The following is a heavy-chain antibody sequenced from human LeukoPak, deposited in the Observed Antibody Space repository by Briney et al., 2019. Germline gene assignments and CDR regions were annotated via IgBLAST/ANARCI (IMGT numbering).Heavy chain of an antibody. D-gene: IGHD6-13*01. Sequence: SQTLSLTCEVSGDSLSSGGYSWSWLRQPPGTGLEWIGYIRYSGSTYYNPSLKSRLTMSVEASKTQFSLRLSSVTAADTAVYYCARLPRASSWYTGKRSYYFDYWGQGTLVTVSS. CDR1: GDSLSSGGYS. CDR3: ARLPRASSWYTGKRSYYFDY. V-gene: IGHV4-30-4*07. CDR2: IRYSGST. J-gene: IGHJ4*02.